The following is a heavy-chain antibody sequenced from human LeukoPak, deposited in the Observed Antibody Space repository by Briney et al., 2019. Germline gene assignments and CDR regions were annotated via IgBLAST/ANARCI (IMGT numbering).Heavy chain of an antibody. V-gene: IGHV1-24*01. J-gene: IGHJ3*02. CDR3: ATDGAGSSGSYYKSAFDI. CDR1: GYTLTELS. Sequence: ASVKVSCKVSGYTLTELSMHRVRQAPGKGLEWMGGFDPEDGETIYAQKFQGRVTMTEDTSTDTAYMELSSLRSEDTAVYYCATDGAGSSGSYYKSAFDIWGQGTMVTVSS. D-gene: IGHD3-10*01. CDR2: FDPEDGET.